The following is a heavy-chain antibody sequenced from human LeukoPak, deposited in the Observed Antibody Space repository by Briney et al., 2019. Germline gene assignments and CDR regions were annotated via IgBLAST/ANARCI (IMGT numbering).Heavy chain of an antibody. CDR2: ISTASSNI. CDR1: GFTFSYYN. Sequence: GGSLRLSCAASGFTFSYYNMNWVRQAPGKGLEWVSSISTASSNIYYADPVKGRFTISRDNTKNPLYLQMNSLRAEDTAVYYCARDPSLDYWGQGTLVTVSS. J-gene: IGHJ4*02. CDR3: ARDPSLDY. D-gene: IGHD3-16*02. V-gene: IGHV3-21*01.